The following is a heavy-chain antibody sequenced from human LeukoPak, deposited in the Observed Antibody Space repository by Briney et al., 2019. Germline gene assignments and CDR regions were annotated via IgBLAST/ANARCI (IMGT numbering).Heavy chain of an antibody. CDR3: ARVVDIGGGPDG. J-gene: IGHJ4*02. CDR2: IRYDGSNK. D-gene: IGHD2-2*03. Sequence: GGALRLSCAASGVTFSSYGMHGGRQAPGKGVEWVAFIRYDGSNKYYADSVKGRFTISRDNAKNSLYLQMNSLRAEDTAVYYCARVVDIGGGPDGWGQGTLVTVSS. V-gene: IGHV3-30*02. CDR1: GVTFSSYG.